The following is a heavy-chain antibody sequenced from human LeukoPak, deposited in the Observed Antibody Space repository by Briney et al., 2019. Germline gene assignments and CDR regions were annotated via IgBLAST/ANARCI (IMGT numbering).Heavy chain of an antibody. Sequence: GGSLRLSCAASGFTFSSYSMNWVRQAPGKGLEWVSYISSGSSTTYYADSVKGRFTISKDNAENSLFLQMNSLRAEDTAVYYCARDPESGYHYFDYWGQGTLVTVS. CDR1: GFTFSSYS. D-gene: IGHD3-3*01. CDR2: ISSGSSTT. V-gene: IGHV3-48*01. CDR3: ARDPESGYHYFDY. J-gene: IGHJ4*02.